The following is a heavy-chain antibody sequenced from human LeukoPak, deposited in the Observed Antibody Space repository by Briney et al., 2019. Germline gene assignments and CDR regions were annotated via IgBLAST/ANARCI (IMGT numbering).Heavy chain of an antibody. J-gene: IGHJ3*02. Sequence: PGGSLRLSCAASGFTFSDYYMSWIRQAPGKGLEWVSVIYSGGSTYYADSVKGRFTISRDNSKNTLYLQMNSLRAEDTAVYYCARGLINDYGDYSAFDIWGQGTMVTVSS. D-gene: IGHD4-17*01. CDR1: GFTFSDYY. V-gene: IGHV3-53*01. CDR2: IYSGGST. CDR3: ARGLINDYGDYSAFDI.